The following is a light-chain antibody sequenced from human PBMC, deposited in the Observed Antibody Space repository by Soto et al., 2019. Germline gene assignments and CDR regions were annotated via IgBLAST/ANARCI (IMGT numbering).Light chain of an antibody. Sequence: QSVLTQPASVSGSPGQSITISCTGISSDIGGYNYVSWYQQHPGKAPKLMIYEVSNRPSGVSNRFSGSKSGNTASLTISGLQAEDEADYYCSSYTGSSTLYVFGTGTQLTVL. V-gene: IGLV2-14*01. CDR1: SSDIGGYNY. CDR2: EVS. CDR3: SSYTGSSTLYV. J-gene: IGLJ1*01.